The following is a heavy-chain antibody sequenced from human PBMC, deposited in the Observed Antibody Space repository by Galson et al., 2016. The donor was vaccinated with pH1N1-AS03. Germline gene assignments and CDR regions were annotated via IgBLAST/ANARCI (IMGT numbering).Heavy chain of an antibody. Sequence: SLRLSCAASGFSFSSYAMGRVRQTPGRGLECLSTIDNGAFNTYYKDSLEGRFTISRDNSKNTLYLHMNSLRADDTALYYCAKGLFDNYAGYFEYWGQGILVTVSS. V-gene: IGHV3-23*05. D-gene: IGHD4-23*01. J-gene: IGHJ4*02. CDR2: IDNGAFNT. CDR1: GFSFSSYA. CDR3: AKGLFDNYAGYFEY.